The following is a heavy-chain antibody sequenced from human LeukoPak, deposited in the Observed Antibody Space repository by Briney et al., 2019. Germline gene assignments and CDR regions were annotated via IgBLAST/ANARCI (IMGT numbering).Heavy chain of an antibody. Sequence: GGSLRLSSAASGFTFSNYGMHWVRQAPGKGLEWVAVIWYDGSNKYYADSVKGRFTISRDNSKNTLYLQMNSLRAEDTAVYYCARDSLSAGYLRFGELFSWFDPWGQGTLVTVSS. J-gene: IGHJ5*02. CDR2: IWYDGSNK. V-gene: IGHV3-33*01. D-gene: IGHD3-10*01. CDR1: GFTFSNYG. CDR3: ARDSLSAGYLRFGELFSWFDP.